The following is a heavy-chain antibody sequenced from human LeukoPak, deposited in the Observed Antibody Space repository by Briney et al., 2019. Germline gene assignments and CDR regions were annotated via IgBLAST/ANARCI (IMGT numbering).Heavy chain of an antibody. CDR2: INAGNGNT. D-gene: IGHD3-22*01. Sequence: ASVKVSCKASGYTFTGYYMHWVRQAPGQGLEWMGWINAGNGNTKYSQKFQGRVTITRDTSASTAYMELSSLRSEDTAVYYCARDPNPYYYDSSGYYNGGYWGQGTLVTVSS. CDR1: GYTFTGYY. V-gene: IGHV1-3*01. J-gene: IGHJ4*02. CDR3: ARDPNPYYYDSSGYYNGGY.